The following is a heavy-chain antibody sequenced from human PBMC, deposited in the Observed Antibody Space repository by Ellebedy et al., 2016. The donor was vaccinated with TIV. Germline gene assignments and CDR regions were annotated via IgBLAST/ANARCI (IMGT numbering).Heavy chain of an antibody. D-gene: IGHD3-3*01. CDR2: INPNSGGT. V-gene: IGHV1-2*02. CDR3: ARGAGTPSRYYDFLRPFDP. J-gene: IGHJ5*02. CDR1: GYTFTGYY. Sequence: ASVKVSCKASGYTFTGYYMHWVRQAPGQGLEWMGWINPNSGGTNYAQKFQGRVTMTRDTSISTAYMDLSRLRSDDTAVYYCARGAGTPSRYYDFLRPFDPWGQGTLVTVSS.